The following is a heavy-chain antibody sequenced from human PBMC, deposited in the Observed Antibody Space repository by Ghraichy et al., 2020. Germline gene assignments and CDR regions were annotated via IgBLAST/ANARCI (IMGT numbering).Heavy chain of an antibody. D-gene: IGHD1-26*01. J-gene: IGHJ3*02. CDR1: GFTFSNYA. V-gene: IGHV3-23*01. Sequence: GESLNISCAASGFTFSNYAMTWVRQAPGKGLEGVTEISGKGRSRNYVESVKGRFTVSRDNSKNTLNLQMNSLRAEDTALYYCARVLWDSGNFRAVDIWGQGTMVTVSS. CDR3: ARVLWDSGNFRAVDI. CDR2: ISGKGRSR.